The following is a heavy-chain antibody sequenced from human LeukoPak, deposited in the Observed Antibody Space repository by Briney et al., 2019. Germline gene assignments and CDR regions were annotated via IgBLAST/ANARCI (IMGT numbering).Heavy chain of an antibody. Sequence: GASVKVSCKASGYTFTGYYMHWVRQAPGQGLEWMGWISAYNGNTNYAQKLQGRVTMTTDTSTSTAYMELRSLRSDDTAVYYCARDIGLGAWFDPWGQGTLVTVSS. J-gene: IGHJ5*02. D-gene: IGHD3-16*02. CDR3: ARDIGLGAWFDP. CDR2: ISAYNGNT. V-gene: IGHV1-18*04. CDR1: GYTFTGYY.